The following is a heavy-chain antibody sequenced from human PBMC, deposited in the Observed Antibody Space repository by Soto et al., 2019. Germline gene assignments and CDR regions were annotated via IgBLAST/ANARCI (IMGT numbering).Heavy chain of an antibody. V-gene: IGHV4-30-2*01. CDR3: ARYLGPPPYCSGDSCFPGWFDP. D-gene: IGHD2-15*01. Sequence: QLQLQESGSGLVKPSQTLSLTCGVSGGSISSAGYSWSWIRQPPGKGLEWIGYIYHNGSTYCKPSFRTRVPMSLDRTKNQFSLRLTSVTAADTAVYYCARYLGPPPYCSGDSCFPGWFDPWGQGTLVTVSS. CDR1: GGSISSAGYS. J-gene: IGHJ5*02. CDR2: IYHNGST.